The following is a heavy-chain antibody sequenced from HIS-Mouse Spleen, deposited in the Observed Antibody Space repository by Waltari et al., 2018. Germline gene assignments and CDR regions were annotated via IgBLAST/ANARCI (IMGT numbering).Heavy chain of an antibody. CDR2: SDYSGST. D-gene: IGHD6-13*01. V-gene: IGHV4-39*07. J-gene: IGHJ2*01. CDR3: AREIPYSSSWYDWYFDL. Sequence: QLQLQESGPGLVKPSETLSLTCTVSGGSISSSSYYWGWIRHPPGKGLEWIGSSDYSGSTYYNQSLKSRFTISVDTSKNQFSLKLSSVTAADTAVYYGAREIPYSSSWYDWYFDLWGRGTLVTVSS. CDR1: GGSISSSSYY.